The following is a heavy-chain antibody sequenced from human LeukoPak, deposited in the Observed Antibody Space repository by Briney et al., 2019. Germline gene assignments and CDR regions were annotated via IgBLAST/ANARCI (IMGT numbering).Heavy chain of an antibody. CDR1: GYSISSGYY. Sequence: SETLSLTCTVSGYSISSGYYWGWIRQPPGKGPEWIGSIYHSGSTYYNPSLKSRVTISVDTSKNQFSLKLSSVTAADTAVYYCARGPGINFDYWGQGTLVTVSS. D-gene: IGHD1-14*01. J-gene: IGHJ4*02. CDR2: IYHSGST. CDR3: ARGPGINFDY. V-gene: IGHV4-38-2*02.